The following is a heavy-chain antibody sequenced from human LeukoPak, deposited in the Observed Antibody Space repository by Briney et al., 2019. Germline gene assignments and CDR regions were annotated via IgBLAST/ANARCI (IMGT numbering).Heavy chain of an antibody. V-gene: IGHV4-4*07. CDR1: GGSISSYY. J-gene: IGHJ4*02. CDR2: IYTSGST. Sequence: SETLSLTCTVSGGSISSYYWSWIRQPAGKGLEWIGRIYTSGSTNYNPSLKSRVTMSVDTSKNQFSLKLSSVTAADTAVYYCAVYYGSGSSRGYFDYWGQGTLVTVSS. D-gene: IGHD3-10*01. CDR3: AVYYGSGSSRGYFDY.